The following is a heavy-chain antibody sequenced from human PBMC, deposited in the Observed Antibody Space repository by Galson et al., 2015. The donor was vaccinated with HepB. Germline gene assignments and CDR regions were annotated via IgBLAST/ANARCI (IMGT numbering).Heavy chain of an antibody. CDR3: ARAGSNYFESSGYTDAFDI. CDR1: GLTVSSNH. D-gene: IGHD3-22*01. V-gene: IGHV3-53*04. Sequence: SLRLSCAISGLTVSSNHMSWVRQAPGKGLEWVSVIYSAGSTYYADSVKGRFTISRHTSKNTLYLQMDSLRVDDTAVYYCARAGSNYFESSGYTDAFDIWGQGTMVTVSS. J-gene: IGHJ3*02. CDR2: IYSAGST.